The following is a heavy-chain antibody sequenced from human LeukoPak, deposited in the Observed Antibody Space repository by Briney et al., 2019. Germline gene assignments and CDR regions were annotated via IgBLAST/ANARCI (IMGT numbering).Heavy chain of an antibody. J-gene: IGHJ4*02. D-gene: IGHD5-12*01. CDR2: IYSGGST. Sequence: GGSLRLSCAASGFTVSSNYMGWVRQAPGKGLEWVSVIYSGGSTYYADSVKGRFTISRDNSKNTLYLQMNSLRAEDTAVYYCARDTDYSYFDYWGQGTLVTVSS. V-gene: IGHV3-66*01. CDR1: GFTVSSNY. CDR3: ARDTDYSYFDY.